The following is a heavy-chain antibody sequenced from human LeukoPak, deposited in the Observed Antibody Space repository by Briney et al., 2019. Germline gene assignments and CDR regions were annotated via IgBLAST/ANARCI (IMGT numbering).Heavy chain of an antibody. CDR3: ARLPGYYYYYYYMDV. Sequence: GGSLRLSCVASGFTFSNYAMTWVRQAPGKGLEWVSGISSNSYIHYADSVKGRFTVSRDNAENSLYLQMNSLGAEDTAVYYCARLPGYYYYYYYMDVWGKGTTVTVSS. J-gene: IGHJ6*03. CDR1: GFTFSNYA. CDR2: ISSNSYI. V-gene: IGHV3-21*01.